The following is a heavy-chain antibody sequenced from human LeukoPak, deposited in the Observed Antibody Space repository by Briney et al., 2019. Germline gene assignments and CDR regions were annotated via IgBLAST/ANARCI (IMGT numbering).Heavy chain of an antibody. V-gene: IGHV1-69*04. J-gene: IGHJ4*02. CDR1: GGTFSSYA. Sequence: SVKVSCKAPGGTFSSYAISWVRQAPGQGLEWMGRIIPILGIANYAQKFQGRVTITADKSTSTAYMELSSLRSEDTAVYYCARESYGDYPAAGYYFDYWGQGTLVTVSS. CDR2: IIPILGIA. CDR3: ARESYGDYPAAGYYFDY. D-gene: IGHD4-17*01.